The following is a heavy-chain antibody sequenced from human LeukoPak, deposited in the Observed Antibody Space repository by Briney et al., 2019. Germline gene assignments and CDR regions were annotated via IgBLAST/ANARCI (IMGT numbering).Heavy chain of an antibody. CDR2: INPNSGGT. D-gene: IGHD3-3*01. Sequence: GASVKVSCKASGYTFTGYYMHWVRQAPGQGLEWMGWINPNSGGTNYAQKFQGRVTMTRNTSISTAYMELSSLRSEDTAVYYCARGREDYDFWSGPAPWGQGTLVTVSS. J-gene: IGHJ5*02. V-gene: IGHV1-2*02. CDR3: ARGREDYDFWSGPAP. CDR1: GYTFTGYY.